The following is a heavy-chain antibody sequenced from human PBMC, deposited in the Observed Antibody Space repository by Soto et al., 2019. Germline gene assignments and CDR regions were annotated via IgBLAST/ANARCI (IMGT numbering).Heavy chain of an antibody. D-gene: IGHD4-17*01. CDR2: IYYSGST. Sequence: SETLSLTCTVSGGSISSGGYYWSWIRQHPRKGLEWIGYIYYSGSTYYNPSLKSRVTISVDTSKNQFSLKLSSVTAADTAVYYCARASTTVTTLDYWGQGTLVTVS. CDR3: ARASTTVTTLDY. V-gene: IGHV4-31*03. CDR1: GGSISSGGYY. J-gene: IGHJ4*02.